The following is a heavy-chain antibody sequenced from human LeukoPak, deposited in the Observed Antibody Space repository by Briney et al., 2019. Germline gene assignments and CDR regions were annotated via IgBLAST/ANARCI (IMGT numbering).Heavy chain of an antibody. CDR2: IYPGDSDT. D-gene: IGHD6-13*01. CDR1: GYTFTSYW. J-gene: IGHJ3*02. Sequence: GESLKISCKGSGYTFTSYWIGWVRQMPGKGLEWMGIIYPGDSDTRYCPSFQGQVTISADKSISTAYLQWSSLKASDTAMYYCAINARLIAAAGYDAFDIWGQGTMVTVSS. V-gene: IGHV5-51*01. CDR3: AINARLIAAAGYDAFDI.